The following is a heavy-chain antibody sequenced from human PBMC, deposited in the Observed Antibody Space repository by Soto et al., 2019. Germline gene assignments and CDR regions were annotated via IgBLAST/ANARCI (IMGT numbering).Heavy chain of an antibody. D-gene: IGHD6-6*01. J-gene: IGHJ6*03. CDR2: ISGSGGST. CDR1: GFTFSSYA. CDR3: ARVLIAATYYMDV. V-gene: IGHV3-23*01. Sequence: GGSLRLSCAASGFTFSSYAMSWVRQAPGKGLEWVSAISGSGGSTYYADSVKGRFTISRDNSKNTLYLQMNSLRAEDTALYHCARVLIAATYYMDVWGKGTTVTVSS.